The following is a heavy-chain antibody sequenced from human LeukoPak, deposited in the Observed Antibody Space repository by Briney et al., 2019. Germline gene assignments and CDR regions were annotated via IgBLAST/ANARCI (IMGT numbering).Heavy chain of an antibody. D-gene: IGHD3-10*01. CDR3: ARDSASSTSCSNPVTMVRGVTCY. V-gene: IGHV3-21*01. CDR1: GFTFSSYS. J-gene: IGHJ4*02. CDR2: ISSSRSYI. Sequence: PGGSLRLSCAASGFTFSSYSMNWVRQAPGKGLEWVSSISSSRSYIFCADSGKGRFTISRDNAKNSLYLQMNSLRAEDTAVYYCARDSASSTSCSNPVTMVRGVTCYWGQGTLVTVSS.